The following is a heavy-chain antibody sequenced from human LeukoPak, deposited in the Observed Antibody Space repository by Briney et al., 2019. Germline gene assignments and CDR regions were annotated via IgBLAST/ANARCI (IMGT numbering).Heavy chain of an antibody. CDR1: GYTFTSYG. Sequence: ASVKVSCKASGYTFTSYGISWVRQAPGQGLEWMRCLRAYNGHTNYAQKLQGRVTMTTATSTSTAYVELRSLRSDDAAVYYCARDSERASSGWYMAWIQEDWGQGTLVTVSS. CDR3: ARDSERASSGWYMAWIQED. D-gene: IGHD6-19*01. CDR2: LRAYNGHT. V-gene: IGHV1-18*01. J-gene: IGHJ4*02.